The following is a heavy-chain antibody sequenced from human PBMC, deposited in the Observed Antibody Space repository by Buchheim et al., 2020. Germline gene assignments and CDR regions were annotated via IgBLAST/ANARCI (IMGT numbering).Heavy chain of an antibody. J-gene: IGHJ5*02. Sequence: VQLVESGGGLVQPGGSLRLSCAASGFTFSSYSMNWVRQVPGKGLEWVSYISSSSSTIYYADSVKGRFTISRDNAKNSLYLQMNRLRAEDTAVYYCASDRSDRRNWFDPWGQGT. CDR3: ASDRSDRRNWFDP. CDR2: ISSSSSTI. CDR1: GFTFSSYS. V-gene: IGHV3-48*01.